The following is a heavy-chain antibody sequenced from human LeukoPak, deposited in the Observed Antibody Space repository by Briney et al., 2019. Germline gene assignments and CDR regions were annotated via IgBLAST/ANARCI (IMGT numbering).Heavy chain of an antibody. CDR3: ARHAWAHYGSGSYYPDY. D-gene: IGHD3-10*01. Sequence: SETLSLTCAVYGGSFSGYYWSWIRQPPGKGLEWIGEINHSGSTNYNPSLKSRVTISVDTSKNQFSLKLSSVTAADTAVYYCARHAWAHYGSGSYYPDYWGQGTLVTVSS. V-gene: IGHV4-34*01. J-gene: IGHJ4*02. CDR2: INHSGST. CDR1: GGSFSGYY.